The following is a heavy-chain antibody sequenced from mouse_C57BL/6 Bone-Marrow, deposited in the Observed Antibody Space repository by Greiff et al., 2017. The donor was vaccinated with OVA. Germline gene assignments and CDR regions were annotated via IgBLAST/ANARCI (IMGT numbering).Heavy chain of an antibody. CDR2: ISNLAYSI. J-gene: IGHJ3*01. CDR1: GFTFSDYG. Sequence: EVQLVESGGGLVQPGGSLKLSCAASGFTFSDYGMAWVRQAPRKGPEWVAFISNLAYSIYYADTVTGRFTISRENAKNTLYLEMSSLRSEDTAMYYCALITTVVATRVWFAYWGQGTLVTVSA. CDR3: ALITTVVATRVWFAY. D-gene: IGHD1-1*01. V-gene: IGHV5-15*01.